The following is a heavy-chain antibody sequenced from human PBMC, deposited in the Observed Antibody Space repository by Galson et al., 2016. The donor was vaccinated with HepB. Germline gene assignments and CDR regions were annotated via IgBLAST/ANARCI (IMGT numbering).Heavy chain of an antibody. CDR2: IIPIFGSP. CDR3: ARALRQLSYDYPFDY. Sequence: SVKVSCKASGVTFSSYALSWVRQAPGQGPEWMGGIIPIFGSPTYAQTFQGRVTITADESTRTASMELSSLRSEDTAVYYCARALRQLSYDYPFDYWGQGSLVSVSS. J-gene: IGHJ4*02. D-gene: IGHD3-3*01. V-gene: IGHV1-69*13. CDR1: GVTFSSYA.